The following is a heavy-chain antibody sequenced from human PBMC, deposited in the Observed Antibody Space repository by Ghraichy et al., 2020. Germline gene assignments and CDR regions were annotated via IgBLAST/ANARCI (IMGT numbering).Heavy chain of an antibody. J-gene: IGHJ6*03. CDR2: ISSSSSSTI. Sequence: GESLNISCAASGFTFSSYSMNWVRQAPGKGLEWVSYISSSSSSTIYYADSVKGRFTISRDNAKNSLYLQMNSLRAEDTAVYYCARVRFLASTRDYYYYMDVWGKETTVTVSS. CDR3: ARVRFLASTRDYYYYMDV. CDR1: GFTFSSYS. V-gene: IGHV3-48*01. D-gene: IGHD3-3*01.